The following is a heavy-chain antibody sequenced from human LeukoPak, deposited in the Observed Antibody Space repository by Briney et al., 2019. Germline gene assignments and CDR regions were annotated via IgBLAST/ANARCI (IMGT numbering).Heavy chain of an antibody. CDR3: ARGGYYGSGREDF. CDR2: IYHSGTT. J-gene: IGHJ4*02. Sequence: SETLSLTCTVSGGSISSYYWSWIRQPPGKGLEWIGYIYHSGTTYYNPSLKSRVTISLDRSKNQFSLNLRSVTAADTAVYYCARGGYYGSGREDFWGQGTLVTVSS. V-gene: IGHV4-59*12. CDR1: GGSISSYY. D-gene: IGHD3-10*01.